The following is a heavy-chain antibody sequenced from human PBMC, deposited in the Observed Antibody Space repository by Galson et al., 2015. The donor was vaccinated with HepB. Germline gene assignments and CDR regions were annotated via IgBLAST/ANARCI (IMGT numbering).Heavy chain of an antibody. J-gene: IGHJ4*02. Sequence: SLRLSCATSGFTFRRLGMTWVLPAAGTVLDCFASTRMSGGSTAYADSVKCRVPISRDNSNNMLYLQMNNLRVEDTAGYYCARGTTSIDYGGKGTQVSVS. CDR2: TRMSGGST. CDR3: ARGTTSIDY. CDR1: GFTFRRLG. D-gene: IGHD1-1*01. V-gene: IGHV3-23*01.